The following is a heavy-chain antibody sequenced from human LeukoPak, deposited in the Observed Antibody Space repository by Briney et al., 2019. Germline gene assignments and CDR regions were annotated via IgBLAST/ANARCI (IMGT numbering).Heavy chain of an antibody. J-gene: IGHJ3*02. Sequence: PGGSLRLSCAASGFTFSTYSLHWVRQAPGRGLEWVANISYDGITKNYADSVKGRFTISRDNAENSLYLQMNSLRAEDTAVYYCARDHHRRLYDSQARDTFDIWGQGTMVTVSS. CDR2: ISYDGITK. D-gene: IGHD3-22*01. CDR3: ARDHHRRLYDSQARDTFDI. CDR1: GFTFSTYS. V-gene: IGHV3-30*04.